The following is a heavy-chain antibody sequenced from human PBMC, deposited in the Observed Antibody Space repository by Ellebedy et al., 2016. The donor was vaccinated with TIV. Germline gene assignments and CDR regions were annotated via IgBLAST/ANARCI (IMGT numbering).Heavy chain of an antibody. V-gene: IGHV3-23*01. CDR1: GFTFSGYY. D-gene: IGHD2-8*01. CDR3: ASLGVGGLLDY. J-gene: IGHJ4*02. CDR2: ISGSGGST. Sequence: GESLKISCAASGFTFSGYYMSWVRQAPGKGLEWVSAISGSGGSTYYADSVKGRFTISRDNSKNTLYLQMNSLRAEDTAVYYCASLGVGGLLDYWGQGTLVTVSS.